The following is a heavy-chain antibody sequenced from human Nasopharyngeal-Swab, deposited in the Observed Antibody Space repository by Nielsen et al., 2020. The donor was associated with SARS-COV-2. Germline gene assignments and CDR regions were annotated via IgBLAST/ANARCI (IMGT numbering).Heavy chain of an antibody. CDR2: IYYSGSI. J-gene: IGHJ3*02. CDR1: GGSISSYY. Sequence: SETLSLTCTVSGGSISSYYWSWIRQPPGKGLDWIGYIYYSGSINYNPSLKSRVTISVDTSKNQFSLKLSSVTAADTAVYYCARAHGLEYSSSSAAFDIWGQGTMVTVSS. CDR3: ARAHGLEYSSSSAAFDI. D-gene: IGHD6-6*01. V-gene: IGHV4-59*01.